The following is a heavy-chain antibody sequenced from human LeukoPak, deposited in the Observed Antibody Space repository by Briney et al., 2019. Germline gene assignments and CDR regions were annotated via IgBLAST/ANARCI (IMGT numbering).Heavy chain of an antibody. V-gene: IGHV4-39*01. CDR1: GGSISSSTDH. Sequence: SETLSLTCTVSGGSISSSTDHWGWIRQPPGKGLEWIGSIYYSGSTYYNPSLKSRVTMSVDTPKNQFSLKMSSVTAADTAVYYCARTPEVVGWFDPWGQGTLVTVSS. J-gene: IGHJ5*02. CDR2: IYYSGST. CDR3: ARTPEVVGWFDP.